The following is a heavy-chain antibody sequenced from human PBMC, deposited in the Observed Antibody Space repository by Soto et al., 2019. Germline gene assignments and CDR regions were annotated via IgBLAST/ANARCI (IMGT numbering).Heavy chain of an antibody. CDR2: IHHSGTT. D-gene: IGHD3-3*01. Sequence: SETLSLTCGVSECYINSNYYWLWIRQPPGKGLEWIGAIHHSGTTYYTPSLKSRVTISMDTSKNHFSLRLTSVTAADTAIYYCAREAPYYDFWSGYYTVPQYFDYWGQGTLVTVSS. CDR3: AREAPYYDFWSGYYTVPQYFDY. V-gene: IGHV4-38-2*02. CDR1: ECYINSNYY. J-gene: IGHJ4*02.